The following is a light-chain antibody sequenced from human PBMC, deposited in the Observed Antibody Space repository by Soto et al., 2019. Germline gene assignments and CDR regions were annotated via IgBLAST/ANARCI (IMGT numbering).Light chain of an antibody. Sequence: QSALTRPASVSGSPGQSITISCTGYIHYDFVSWYQQHPGTAPKLVIYEVSNRPSGTSDRFSGSKSGHTASLTISGLQTEDEAVYYCGSYTSSSNYVFGTGTKVTVL. J-gene: IGLJ1*01. V-gene: IGLV2-14*01. CDR3: GSYTSSSNYV. CDR1: IHYDF. CDR2: EVS.